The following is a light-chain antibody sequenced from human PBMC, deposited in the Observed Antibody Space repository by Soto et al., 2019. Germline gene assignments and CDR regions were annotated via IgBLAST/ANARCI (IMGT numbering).Light chain of an antibody. CDR2: DAS. CDR3: QQYNSYSRT. CDR1: QSISSW. J-gene: IGKJ1*01. V-gene: IGKV1-5*01. Sequence: DIQMTQSPSTLSASVGDRVTITCRASQSISSWLAWYQQKPGKAPKLLIYDASSLESGVPSRFSGSGSGTEFTLTISSLQPDDFAPYYCQQYNSYSRTFGQGTKVGIK.